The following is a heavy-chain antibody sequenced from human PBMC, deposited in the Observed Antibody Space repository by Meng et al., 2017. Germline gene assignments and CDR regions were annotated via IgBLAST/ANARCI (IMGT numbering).Heavy chain of an antibody. Sequence: EVRAVGPGGGLVQPGGSLRLSCAASGFTFSISAMSWVRQAPGKGLEWVSGISGNGGSTFYADSVKGRFTISRDNSKNTLYLQMNSLRVEDTALYYCAKLGSDYWGQGTLVTVSS. J-gene: IGHJ4*02. V-gene: IGHV3-23*04. CDR3: AKLGSDY. CDR1: GFTFSISA. CDR2: ISGNGGST. D-gene: IGHD7-27*01.